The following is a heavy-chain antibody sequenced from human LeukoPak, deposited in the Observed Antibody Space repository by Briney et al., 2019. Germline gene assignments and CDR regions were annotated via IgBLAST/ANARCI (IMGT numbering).Heavy chain of an antibody. V-gene: IGHV3-9*03. CDR3: AKGWNYDASVGHFDH. J-gene: IGHJ4*02. CDR1: GFTFEDYA. CDR2: ISWNSGSI. Sequence: GRSLRLSCAASGFTFEDYAMHWVRQVPGKGLEWVSGISWNSGSIGYADSVRGRFTTSRDNAKNSLYLQMNSLRAEDMALYYCAKGWNYDASVGHFDHWGQGTLLTVPS. D-gene: IGHD1-7*01.